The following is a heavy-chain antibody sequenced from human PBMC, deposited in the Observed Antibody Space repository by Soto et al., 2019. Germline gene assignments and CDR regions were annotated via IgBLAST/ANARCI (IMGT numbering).Heavy chain of an antibody. CDR3: ASSSTIGYYYYYYMDA. D-gene: IGHD2-15*01. J-gene: IGHJ6*03. Sequence: SESLSISCAVYGGSLSGYYWSWIRQHPGKGLEWIGEINHSGSTNYNPSLKSRVTISVDTSKNQFSLKLSSVTAADTAVYYCASSSTIGYYYYYYMDAWGKGTTVTVSS. V-gene: IGHV4-34*01. CDR2: INHSGST. CDR1: GGSLSGYY.